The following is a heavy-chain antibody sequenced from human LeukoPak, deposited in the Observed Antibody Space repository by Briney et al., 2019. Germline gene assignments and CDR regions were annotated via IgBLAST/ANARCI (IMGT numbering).Heavy chain of an antibody. D-gene: IGHD6-13*01. CDR2: INPSGGST. CDR1: GYTFTSYY. V-gene: IGHV1-46*01. Sequence: ASVKASCKESGYTFTSYYIHWVRQAPGQGLEWLGMINPSGGSTTYAQKFQGRVTMTRDTSTSTVYMDLSSLRAEDTAVDYCAREGREGGRIAAAASYYYYYMDVWGKGTTVTISS. CDR3: AREGREGGRIAAAASYYYYYMDV. J-gene: IGHJ6*03.